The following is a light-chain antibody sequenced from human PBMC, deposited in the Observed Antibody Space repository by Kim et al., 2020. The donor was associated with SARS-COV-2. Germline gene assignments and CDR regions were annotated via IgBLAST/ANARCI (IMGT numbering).Light chain of an antibody. CDR3: AAWDDRLSGWV. J-gene: IGLJ3*02. Sequence: GPRVTISCSGSSSNIGSNYVYWYQQLPGTAPKVLIYRNNQRPSGGPDRFSASKSGTSASLAISGLRSEDEAEYSCAAWDDRLSGWVFGGGTKVTVL. V-gene: IGLV1-47*01. CDR2: RNN. CDR1: SSNIGSNY.